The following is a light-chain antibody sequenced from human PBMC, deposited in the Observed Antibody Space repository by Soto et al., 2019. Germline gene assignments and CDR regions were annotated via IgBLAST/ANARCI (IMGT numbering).Light chain of an antibody. Sequence: ETVLTQSPATLSLSPGERATLSCRDSQSVESYLAWYQQKPGQAPRLLIYDASNRATGIPARFSGSGSGTDLTLTISSLEPEDFAVYYCQQRKYWPPITFGQGTRLEIK. CDR3: QQRKYWPPIT. J-gene: IGKJ5*01. CDR1: QSVESY. CDR2: DAS. V-gene: IGKV3-11*01.